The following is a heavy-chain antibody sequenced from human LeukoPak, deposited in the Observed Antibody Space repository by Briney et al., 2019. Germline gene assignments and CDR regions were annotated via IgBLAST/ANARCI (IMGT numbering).Heavy chain of an antibody. CDR2: ISSRSSYI. CDR1: GFTFSSYN. V-gene: IGHV3-21*01. Sequence: KTGGSLRLSCAASGFTFSSYNMKWVRQAPGKGLEWVSSISSRSSYIFYADSVKGRFTISRDNAKNSLYLQMNSLRAEDTAVYYCARDFYYYDSSGYGGYYYYGMDVWGQGTTVTVSS. CDR3: ARDFYYYDSSGYGGYYYYGMDV. J-gene: IGHJ6*02. D-gene: IGHD3-22*01.